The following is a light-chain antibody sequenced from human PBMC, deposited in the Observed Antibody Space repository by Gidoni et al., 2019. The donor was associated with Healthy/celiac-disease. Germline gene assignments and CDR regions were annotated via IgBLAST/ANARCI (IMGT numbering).Light chain of an antibody. V-gene: IGKV1-33*01. Sequence: DIKMTQSQSSLSASVGDRVTITCQASQDISNYLTWYQQKPGKAPKLLIYDASNLETGVPSRFSGSGSGTDFTFTISSLQPEEMATYYCQQYDNLSYTFGQGTKLEIK. CDR3: QQYDNLSYT. CDR1: QDISNY. J-gene: IGKJ2*01. CDR2: DAS.